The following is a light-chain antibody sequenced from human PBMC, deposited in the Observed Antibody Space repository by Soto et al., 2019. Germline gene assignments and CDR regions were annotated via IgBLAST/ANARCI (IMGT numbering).Light chain of an antibody. Sequence: QSALTQPRSVSGSPGQSVTISCTGTSSDVGNYIYVSWYQQHPGKAPKLMIYDVSKRPSGVPDRFSGSKSGTSASLAISGLQSEDEAAYYCAAWDDSLHGYVFGVGTKVTVL. CDR1: SSDVGNYIY. CDR3: AAWDDSLHGYV. J-gene: IGLJ1*01. CDR2: DVS. V-gene: IGLV2-11*01.